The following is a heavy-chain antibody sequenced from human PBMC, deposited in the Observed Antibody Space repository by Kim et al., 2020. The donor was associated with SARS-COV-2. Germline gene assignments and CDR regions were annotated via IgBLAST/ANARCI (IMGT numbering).Heavy chain of an antibody. CDR1: GGSFSGYY. CDR3: ARGLPYYDILTGYWTQYYFDY. D-gene: IGHD3-9*01. V-gene: IGHV4-34*01. CDR2: INHSGST. J-gene: IGHJ4*02. Sequence: SETLSLTCAVYGGSFSGYYWSWIRQPPGKGLEWIGEINHSGSTNYNPSLKSRVTISVDTSKNQFFLKLSSVTAADTAVYYCARGLPYYDILTGYWTQYYFDYWGQGTLVTVSS.